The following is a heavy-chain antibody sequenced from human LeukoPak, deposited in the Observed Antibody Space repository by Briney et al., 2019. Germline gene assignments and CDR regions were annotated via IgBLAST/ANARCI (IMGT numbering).Heavy chain of an antibody. V-gene: IGHV3-53*01. Sequence: GSLRLSCAASGFTVSSNYMSWVRQAPGKGLEWVSVIYSGGNTYYADSVKGRFTISRDNAKNSLYLQMNSLRAEDTALYYCAKDDAAFFDYWGQGTLVTVSS. CDR1: GFTVSSNY. CDR2: IYSGGNT. D-gene: IGHD6-25*01. CDR3: AKDDAAFFDY. J-gene: IGHJ4*02.